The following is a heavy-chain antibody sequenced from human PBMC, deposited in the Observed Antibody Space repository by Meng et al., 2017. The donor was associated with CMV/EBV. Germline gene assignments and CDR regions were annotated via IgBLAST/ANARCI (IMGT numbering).Heavy chain of an antibody. V-gene: IGHV3-23*01. CDR2: ISGSGGST. CDR1: GFTFSSYA. Sequence: GGSLRLSCAASGFTFSSYAMSWVRQAPGKGLEWVSAISGSGGSTYYADSVKGRFTISRDNSKNTLYLQMNSLRAEDTAVYYCAKVTRPGTGTKEYFDYWGQGTLVTVSS. CDR3: AKVTRPGTGTKEYFDY. D-gene: IGHD1-7*01. J-gene: IGHJ4*02.